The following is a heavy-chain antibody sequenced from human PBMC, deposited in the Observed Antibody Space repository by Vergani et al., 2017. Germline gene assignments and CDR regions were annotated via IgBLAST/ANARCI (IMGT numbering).Heavy chain of an antibody. D-gene: IGHD6-13*01. CDR3: AREMGIAAAFDY. Sequence: QVQLVESGGGVVQPGRSLRLSCAASGFTFSSYAMHWVRQAPGKGLEWVAVISYDGSNKYYADSVKGRFTISRDNSKNTLYLQMNSLRAEDTAVYYCAREMGIAAAFDYWGQGTLVTVSS. J-gene: IGHJ4*02. CDR2: ISYDGSNK. V-gene: IGHV3-30*04. CDR1: GFTFSSYA.